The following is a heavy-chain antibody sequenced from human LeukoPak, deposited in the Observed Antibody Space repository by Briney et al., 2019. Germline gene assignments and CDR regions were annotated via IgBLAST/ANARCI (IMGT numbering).Heavy chain of an antibody. Sequence: PSETLSLTCTVSGGSISSYYWSWIRQPAGKGLEWIGRIYTSGSTNYNPSLKSRVTMSVDTSKNQFSLKLSSVTAADTAVYYCARSIKGVIILYYFFYMDVGGKGTTVTVSS. CDR3: ARSIKGVIILYYFFYMDV. J-gene: IGHJ6*03. D-gene: IGHD3-10*01. V-gene: IGHV4-4*07. CDR2: IYTSGST. CDR1: GGSISSYY.